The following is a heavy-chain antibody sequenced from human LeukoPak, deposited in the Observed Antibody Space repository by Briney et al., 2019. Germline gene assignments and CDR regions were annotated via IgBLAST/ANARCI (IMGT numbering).Heavy chain of an antibody. CDR2: ISGSGGST. Sequence: GGSLRLSCAASGFTFSSYAMSWVRQAPGKGLEWVSAISGSGGSTYYADSVKGRFTISRGNSKNTLYLQMNSLRAEDAAVYYCAKVVEGSGSPDYWGQGTLVTVSS. J-gene: IGHJ4*02. CDR3: AKVVEGSGSPDY. V-gene: IGHV3-23*01. D-gene: IGHD3-10*01. CDR1: GFTFSSYA.